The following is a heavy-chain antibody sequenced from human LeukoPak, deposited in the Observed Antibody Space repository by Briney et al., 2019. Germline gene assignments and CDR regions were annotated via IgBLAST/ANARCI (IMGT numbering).Heavy chain of an antibody. D-gene: IGHD4-23*01. CDR2: IYYTGST. V-gene: IGHV4-39*01. Sequence: PSGTLSLTCTVSGVSIATGSYYWGWIRQPPGKGLDWIGSIYYTGSTYYNPSLRSRVTISVDTSKNQFSLKLSSVTAADTAVYYCARREGMTTVVTPDHWGQGTLVTVSS. CDR1: GVSIATGSYY. CDR3: ARREGMTTVVTPDH. J-gene: IGHJ4*02.